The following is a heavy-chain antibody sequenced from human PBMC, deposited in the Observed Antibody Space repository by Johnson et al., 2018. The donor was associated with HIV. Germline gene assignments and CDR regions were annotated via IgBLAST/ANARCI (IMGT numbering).Heavy chain of an antibody. D-gene: IGHD2-21*01. CDR3: ARERRAGVKGAFDI. J-gene: IGHJ3*02. CDR2: IYSGGLT. CDR1: GLNVSGHY. Sequence: VQLVESGGGLVQPGGSLRLSCAASGLNVSGHYMSWVRQSPGKGLEWVSVIYSGGLTYYAQSVKGRFTISRDNSKNTLYLQMNSLRAEDTAVYYCARERRAGVKGAFDIWGQGTMVTVSS. V-gene: IGHV3-66*02.